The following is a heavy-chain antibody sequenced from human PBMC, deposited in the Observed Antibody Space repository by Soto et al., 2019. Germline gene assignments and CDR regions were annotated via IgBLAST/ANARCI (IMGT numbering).Heavy chain of an antibody. D-gene: IGHD6-13*01. CDR2: TYYRSKWYN. V-gene: IGHV6-1*01. J-gene: IGHJ6*02. CDR1: WDSVSSNSAA. CDR3: ARGRYSSSWDRNYYYGMDV. Sequence: SQTLSLTCAISWDSVSSNSAAWNWIRQSPSRGLEWLGRTYYRSKWYNDYAVSVKSRITINPDTSKNQFSLQLNSVTPEDTAVYYGARGRYSSSWDRNYYYGMDVLGQGTTVTVSS.